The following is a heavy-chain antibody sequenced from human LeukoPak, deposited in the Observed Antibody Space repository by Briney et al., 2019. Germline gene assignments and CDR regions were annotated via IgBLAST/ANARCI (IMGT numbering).Heavy chain of an antibody. Sequence: PSETLSLTCAVYGGSFSGYYWSWIRQPPGKGLEWNGEINHSGSTNYNPSLKSRVTISVDTSKNQFSLKLSSVTAADTAVYYCARGDLDYWGQGTLVTVSS. CDR1: GGSFSGYY. J-gene: IGHJ4*02. CDR2: INHSGST. CDR3: ARGDLDY. V-gene: IGHV4-34*01.